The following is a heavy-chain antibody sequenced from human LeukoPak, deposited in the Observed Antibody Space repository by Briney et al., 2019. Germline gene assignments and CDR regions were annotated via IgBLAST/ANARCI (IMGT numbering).Heavy chain of an antibody. Sequence: ASVRVSCKAFGYTFTAYYLHWVRQAPGQAFEWMGWIDPKSGDTKYAQTFQDRFTMTMDTSINTTYMDLSSLTSDDTAVYYCARDPSTKYYTDSWGQGTLVTVSS. J-gene: IGHJ4*02. CDR2: IDPKSGDT. CDR1: GYTFTAYY. CDR3: ARDPSTKYYTDS. D-gene: IGHD2-2*01. V-gene: IGHV1-2*02.